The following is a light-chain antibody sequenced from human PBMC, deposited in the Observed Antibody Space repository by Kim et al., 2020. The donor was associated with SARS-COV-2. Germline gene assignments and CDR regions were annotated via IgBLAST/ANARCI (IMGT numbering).Light chain of an antibody. CDR2: YDS. Sequence: APGKTARFPGGGNNIGSKSVHWYQQKPGQAPVLVISYDSDRPSGIPERFSGSNSGNTATLTISRVEAGDEADYYCQVWDSSSDHPVFGGGTQLTVL. CDR1: NIGSKS. J-gene: IGLJ3*02. CDR3: QVWDSSSDHPV. V-gene: IGLV3-21*04.